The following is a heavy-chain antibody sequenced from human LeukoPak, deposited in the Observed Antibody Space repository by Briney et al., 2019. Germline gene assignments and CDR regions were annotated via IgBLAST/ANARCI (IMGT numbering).Heavy chain of an antibody. Sequence: SETLSLTCTVSGGSISSYYWSWIRQPPGKGLEWIGYIYYSGSTNYNPSLKSRVTISVDTSKNQFSLKLSSVTAADTAVYYCARGVRAYNWSDPWGQGTLVTVSS. V-gene: IGHV4-59*12. CDR1: GGSISSYY. D-gene: IGHD3-10*01. CDR3: ARGVRAYNWSDP. CDR2: IYYSGST. J-gene: IGHJ5*02.